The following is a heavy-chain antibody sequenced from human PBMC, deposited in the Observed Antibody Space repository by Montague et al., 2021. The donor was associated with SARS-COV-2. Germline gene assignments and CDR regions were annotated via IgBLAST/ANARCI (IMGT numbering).Heavy chain of an antibody. D-gene: IGHD4-23*01. CDR3: ARSYGTTVVTRAFDY. CDR1: GFTLSTSGIC. J-gene: IGHJ4*02. Sequence: PALVTPTQTLTLTCTFSGFTLSTSGICVSRIRQPPGKALEWLTPXDWXAYKYYSTSLKTRLTISKDTSKNQVVLTMTNMDPVDTATYYCARSYGTTVVTRAFDYWGQGTLVTVSS. V-gene: IGHV2-70*01. CDR2: XDWXAYK.